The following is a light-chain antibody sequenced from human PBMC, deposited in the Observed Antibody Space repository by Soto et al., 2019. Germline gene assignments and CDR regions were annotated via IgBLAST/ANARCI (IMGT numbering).Light chain of an antibody. V-gene: IGKV1-39*01. Sequence: DIQMTQSPSSLSASVVDRVTITCRASQSISSYLNRYQQKPGKAPKLLIYAASSLQSGVPSRFSGRGSGTDFTLTISSLQPEDFATYYCQQSYSTQFTFGPGTKVDIK. CDR1: QSISSY. J-gene: IGKJ3*01. CDR2: AAS. CDR3: QQSYSTQFT.